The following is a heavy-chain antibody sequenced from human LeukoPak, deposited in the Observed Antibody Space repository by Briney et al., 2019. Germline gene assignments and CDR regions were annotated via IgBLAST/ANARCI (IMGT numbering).Heavy chain of an antibody. CDR2: IDNHDVRR. V-gene: IGHV3-48*03. J-gene: IGHJ3*01. CDR1: GFIFSNLE. CDR3: ARDLSGNYYYGPLDL. Sequence: PGGSLRLSCEGSGFIFSNLEVNWVRQAPGRGLEWISYIDNHDVRRHYADSVMGRFTISRDNAKQSVFLQMNNLGPEDTAMYYCARDLSGNYYYGPLDLWGQGTMVTVSS. D-gene: IGHD3-22*01.